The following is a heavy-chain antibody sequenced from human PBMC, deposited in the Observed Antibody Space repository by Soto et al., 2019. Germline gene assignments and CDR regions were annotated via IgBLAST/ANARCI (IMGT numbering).Heavy chain of an antibody. V-gene: IGHV3-23*01. J-gene: IGHJ4*02. D-gene: IGHD2-21*02. CDR1: GFTFSSYA. Sequence: QPGGSLRLSCAASGFTFSSYAMSWVRLAPGKGLEWVSAISGSCGSTYYVDSVKGRFTISRDNSKNTLFLQMNNLRAEDTAVYYCAKDLRIVVVTNDYWGQGTLVTVSS. CDR3: AKDLRIVVVTNDY. CDR2: ISGSCGST.